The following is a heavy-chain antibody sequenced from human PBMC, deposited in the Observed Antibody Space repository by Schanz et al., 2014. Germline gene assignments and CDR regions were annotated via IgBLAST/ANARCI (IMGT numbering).Heavy chain of an antibody. Sequence: EVQLVESGGGLVQPGGSLRLCCVASGFTFSRYWMTWVRQAPGKGLEWVANIKQDGSAKNYVDSVKGRFTISRDNPKNSLCIQMNSLRAEDTALYYCARVLGGDEGLDQWGQGTLVTVSS. V-gene: IGHV3-7*01. D-gene: IGHD4-17*01. J-gene: IGHJ4*02. CDR1: GFTFSRYW. CDR2: IKQDGSAK. CDR3: ARVLGGDEGLDQ.